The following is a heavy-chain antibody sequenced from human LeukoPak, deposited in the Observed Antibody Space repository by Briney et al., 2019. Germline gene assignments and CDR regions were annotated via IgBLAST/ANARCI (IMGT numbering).Heavy chain of an antibody. Sequence: GASVKVSCKASGYTFTSHGIRWMRRAPGQRPEWMGWMNSGNGDTGYSQNLEGRVILSRDTSASTAYMELSSLRSEDTAVYYCARDREYGSGTYYNDQWGQGPLVTVSS. CDR2: MNSGNGDT. D-gene: IGHD3-10*01. CDR3: ARDREYGSGTYYNDQ. J-gene: IGHJ5*02. V-gene: IGHV1-3*04. CDR1: GYTFTSHG.